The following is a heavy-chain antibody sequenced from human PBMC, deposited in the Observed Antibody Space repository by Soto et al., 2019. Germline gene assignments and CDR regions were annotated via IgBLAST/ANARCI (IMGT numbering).Heavy chain of an antibody. CDR1: GFTFSSYW. V-gene: IGHV3-74*01. Sequence: EVQLVESGGGLVQPGGSLRLSCAASGFTFSSYWMHWVRQAPGKGLVWVSRINSDGSSTSYADSVKRRFTISRDNAKNTLYLQMNSLRAEDTAVYYCARDVCVPAARWFDSWGQGTLVTVSS. CDR3: ARDVCVPAARWFDS. J-gene: IGHJ5*01. D-gene: IGHD2-2*01. CDR2: INSDGSST.